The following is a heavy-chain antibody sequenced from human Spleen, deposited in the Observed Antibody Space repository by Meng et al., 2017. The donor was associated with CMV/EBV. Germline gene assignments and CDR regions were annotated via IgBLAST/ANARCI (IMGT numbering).Heavy chain of an antibody. Sequence: GTFSSQPYSWVRQAPGQGLEWMGGIIPFPGISNYAQKFQGRVTITADKSTSTAYMKLSSLRSEDTAIYYCARGAGSHGYTYSFPFDSWGQGTLVTVSS. CDR3: ARGAGSHGYTYSFPFDS. J-gene: IGHJ4*02. D-gene: IGHD5-18*01. V-gene: IGHV1-69*10. CDR1: GTFSSQP. CDR2: IIPFPGIS.